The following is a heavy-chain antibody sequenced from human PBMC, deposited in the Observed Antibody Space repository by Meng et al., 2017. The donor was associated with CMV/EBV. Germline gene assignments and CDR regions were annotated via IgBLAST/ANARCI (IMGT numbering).Heavy chain of an antibody. D-gene: IGHD2-2*01. J-gene: IGHJ6*02. V-gene: IGHV3-9*01. CDR2: ISWNSGSI. Sequence: LSLTCAASGFTFDDYAMHWVRQAPGKGLEWVSGISWNSGSIGYADSVKGRFTISRDNAKNSLYLQMNSLRAEDTALYYCAKESYCSSTSCEGYYYYGMDVWGQGTTVTVSS. CDR3: AKESYCSSTSCEGYYYYGMDV. CDR1: GFTFDDYA.